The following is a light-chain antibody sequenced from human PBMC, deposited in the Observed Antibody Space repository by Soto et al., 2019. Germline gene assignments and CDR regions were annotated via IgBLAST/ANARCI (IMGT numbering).Light chain of an antibody. CDR3: QQSGSSPIT. CDR1: QGVSND. Sequence: DIQMTQSPSSLSASVGDRVTISCRASQGVSNDLAWYQQKPGKAPKLLIYAASTLQSGVPSRFSGSGSGTDFTLTISRLEPEDFAVYYCQQSGSSPITFGQGTRLEIK. J-gene: IGKJ5*01. V-gene: IGKV1-9*01. CDR2: AAS.